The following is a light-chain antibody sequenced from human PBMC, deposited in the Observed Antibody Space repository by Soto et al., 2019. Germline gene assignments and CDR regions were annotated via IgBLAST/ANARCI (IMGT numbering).Light chain of an antibody. CDR3: QQYGSSHT. Sequence: EFVLTQSPGTLSLSPGERATLSCRASQSVSSSYLAWYQQKPGQAPRLLIYGASSRATGIPDRFSGSGSGTDFTLTISRLEPEGFAVYYCQQYGSSHTFGQGTKLEIK. CDR2: GAS. J-gene: IGKJ2*01. CDR1: QSVSSSY. V-gene: IGKV3-20*01.